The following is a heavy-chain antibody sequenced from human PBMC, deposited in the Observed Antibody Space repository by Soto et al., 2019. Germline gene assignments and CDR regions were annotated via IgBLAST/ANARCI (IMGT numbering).Heavy chain of an antibody. CDR2: IIPIFGTA. CDR1: GGTFSSYA. Sequence: SVKVSCKASGGTFSSYAISWVRQAPGQGLEWMGGIIPIFGTANYAQKFQGRVTITADESTSTAYMELSSLRSEDTAVYYCARDGYSSSWFAYWGQGTLVTVPQ. V-gene: IGHV1-69*13. D-gene: IGHD6-13*01. J-gene: IGHJ5*01. CDR3: ARDGYSSSWFAY.